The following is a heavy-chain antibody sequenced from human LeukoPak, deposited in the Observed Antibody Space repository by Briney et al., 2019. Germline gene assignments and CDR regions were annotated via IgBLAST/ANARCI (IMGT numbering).Heavy chain of an antibody. Sequence: PGGSLRLSCAASGFTVSSNYMSWVRQAPGKGLEWVSVIYSGGTTYYADSVKGRFTISRDKSKNTLYLQMNSLRVEDTAVYYCAREGDDYDSSGCYYQWGQGTLVTVSS. D-gene: IGHD3-22*01. CDR3: AREGDDYDSSGCYYQ. J-gene: IGHJ4*02. CDR1: GFTVSSNY. CDR2: IYSGGTT. V-gene: IGHV3-66*02.